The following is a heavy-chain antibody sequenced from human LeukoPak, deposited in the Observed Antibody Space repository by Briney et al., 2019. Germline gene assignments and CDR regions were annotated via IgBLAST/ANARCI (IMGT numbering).Heavy chain of an antibody. Sequence: SETLSLTCTVSGGSISSSSYYWGWIRQPPGKGLEWIGSIYYSGSTYYNPSLKSRVTISVDTSKNQFSLKLSSVTAADTAVYYCARVLVVVPAATHKKSGAFDIWGQGTMVTVSS. J-gene: IGHJ3*02. CDR3: ARVLVVVPAATHKKSGAFDI. V-gene: IGHV4-39*07. CDR2: IYYSGST. D-gene: IGHD2-2*01. CDR1: GGSISSSSYY.